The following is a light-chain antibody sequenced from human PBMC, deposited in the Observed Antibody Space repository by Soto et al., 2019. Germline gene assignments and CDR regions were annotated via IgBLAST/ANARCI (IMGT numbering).Light chain of an antibody. J-gene: IGKJ5*01. CDR2: AAP. V-gene: IGKV1-39*01. CDR3: QQANAFPLT. CDR1: HSIYTF. Sequence: DIHMTQSPSSRSSSVGDICTITCLASHSIYTFLNCYQQTPGKAPKLLIFAAPTLQSGVPSRFSGSGSGTHFTLTISSLQPEDFATYYCQQANAFPLTFGQGTRLDIK.